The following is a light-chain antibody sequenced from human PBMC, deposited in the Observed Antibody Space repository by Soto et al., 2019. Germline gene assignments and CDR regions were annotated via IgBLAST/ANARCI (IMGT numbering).Light chain of an antibody. CDR2: GNS. Sequence: QSVLTQPPSVSGAPGQSVTISCTGSSSNIGAGYDVHWYQQLPGTAPKLLIYGNSNRPSGVPDRFSGSKSGTSASLAINGLQAEDEADYYCQSYDSSLRGLVFGGGTKLTVL. V-gene: IGLV1-40*01. J-gene: IGLJ3*02. CDR1: SSNIGAGYD. CDR3: QSYDSSLRGLV.